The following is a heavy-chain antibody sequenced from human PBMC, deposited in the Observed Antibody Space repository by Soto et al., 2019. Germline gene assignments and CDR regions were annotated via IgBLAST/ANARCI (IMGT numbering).Heavy chain of an antibody. CDR1: GFTFSSYG. CDR2: ISYDGSNK. J-gene: IGHJ3*02. CDR3: AKDRVELRYFDWPYDAFDI. Sequence: GGSLRLSCAASGFTFSSYGMHWVRQAPGKGLEWVAVISYDGSNKYYADSVKGRFTISRDNSKNTLYLQMNSLRAEDTAVYYCAKDRVELRYFDWPYDAFDIWGQGTMVTVSS. V-gene: IGHV3-30*18. D-gene: IGHD3-9*01.